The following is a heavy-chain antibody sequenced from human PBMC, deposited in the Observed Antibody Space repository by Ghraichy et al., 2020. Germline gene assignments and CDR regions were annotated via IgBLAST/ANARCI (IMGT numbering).Heavy chain of an antibody. J-gene: IGHJ6*02. V-gene: IGHV3-30*18. CDR3: AKDGPDSSGWYYYYYYGMDV. Sequence: GGSLRLSCAASGFTFSSYGMHWVRQAPGKGLEWVAVISYDGSNKYYADSVKGRFTISRDNSKNTLYLQMNSLRAEDTAVYYCAKDGPDSSGWYYYYYYGMDVWGQGTTVTVSS. CDR1: GFTFSSYG. CDR2: ISYDGSNK. D-gene: IGHD6-19*01.